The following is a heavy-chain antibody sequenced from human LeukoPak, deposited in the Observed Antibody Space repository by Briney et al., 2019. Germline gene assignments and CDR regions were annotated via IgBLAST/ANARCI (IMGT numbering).Heavy chain of an antibody. Sequence: NPSQTLSLTCTVSGGSISRGGYYWSWIRQHPGKGLEWIGYIYYSGSTYYNPSLKSRVTISVDTSKNQFSLKLSSVTAADTAVYYCARDPGGYEIGNFDYWGQGTLVTVSS. D-gene: IGHD5-12*01. V-gene: IGHV4-31*03. J-gene: IGHJ4*02. CDR2: IYYSGST. CDR1: GGSISRGGYY. CDR3: ARDPGGYEIGNFDY.